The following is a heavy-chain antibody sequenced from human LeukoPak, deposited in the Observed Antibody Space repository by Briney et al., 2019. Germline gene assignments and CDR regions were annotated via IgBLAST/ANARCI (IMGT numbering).Heavy chain of an antibody. CDR2: ISHSGST. Sequence: SETLSLTCAVYGGSLSGYYWSWIRQPPGKGLEWIGEISHSGSTYYNPSLKCRVTISVDTSKNQFSLKLSSVTAADTAVYYCASQDYGGNYDFDYWGQGTLVTVSS. V-gene: IGHV4-34*01. J-gene: IGHJ4*02. D-gene: IGHD4-23*01. CDR3: ASQDYGGNYDFDY. CDR1: GGSLSGYY.